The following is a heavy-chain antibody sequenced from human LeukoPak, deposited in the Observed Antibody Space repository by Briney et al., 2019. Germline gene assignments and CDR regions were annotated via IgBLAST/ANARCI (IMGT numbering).Heavy chain of an antibody. D-gene: IGHD6-13*01. CDR1: GGSFSGYY. V-gene: IGHV4-34*01. CDR2: INHSGST. Sequence: SGTLSLTCAVYGGSFSGYYWSWIRQPPGKGLEWIGEINHSGSTNYNPSLKSRVTISVDTSKNQFSLKLSSVTAADTAVYYCASARVEAAAGTDWFDPWGQGTLVTVSS. CDR3: ASARVEAAAGTDWFDP. J-gene: IGHJ5*02.